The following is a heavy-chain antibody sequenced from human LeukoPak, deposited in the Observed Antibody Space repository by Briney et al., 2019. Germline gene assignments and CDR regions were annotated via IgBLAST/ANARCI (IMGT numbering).Heavy chain of an antibody. CDR1: GFTFSSYA. D-gene: IGHD6-6*01. CDR2: ISGSGGST. CDR3: AKDLAARPAGGYYGMDV. Sequence: PGGSLRLSCAASGFTFSSYAMSWVRQAPGKGLEWVSAISGSGGSTNYADSVKGRFTVSRDNSKNTLYLQMNSLRAEDTAVYYCAKDLAARPAGGYYGMDVWGQGTTVTVSS. V-gene: IGHV3-23*01. J-gene: IGHJ6*02.